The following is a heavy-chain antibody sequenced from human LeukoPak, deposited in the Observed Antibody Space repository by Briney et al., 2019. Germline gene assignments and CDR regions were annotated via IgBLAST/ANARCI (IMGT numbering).Heavy chain of an antibody. D-gene: IGHD3-3*01. CDR2: VAHKGPTVYSPTLNR. CDR1: GGSISSYY. V-gene: IGHV4-4*07. Sequence: SETLSLTCTVSGGSISSYYWSWIRQPAGKGLQWIGEVAHKGPTVYSPTLNRKYNPSLESRVTMSVDPSKNQFSLKLTSVTVADTATYYCVRQGTNSGYYLLDYWGPGHLVTVSS. CDR3: VRQGTNSGYYLLDY. J-gene: IGHJ4*02.